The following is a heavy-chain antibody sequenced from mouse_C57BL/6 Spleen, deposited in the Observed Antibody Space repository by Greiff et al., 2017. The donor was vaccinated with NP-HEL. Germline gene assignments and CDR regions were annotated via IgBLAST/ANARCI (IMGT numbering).Heavy chain of an antibody. J-gene: IGHJ2*01. CDR3: AREDSSGYSYYFDY. CDR1: GYAFSSYW. D-gene: IGHD3-2*02. CDR2: IYPGDGDT. Sequence: VQLQQSGAELVKPGASVKISCKASGYAFSSYWMNWVKQRPGKGLEWIGQIYPGDGDTNYNGKFKGKATLTADKSSSTAYMQLSSLTSEDSAVYVCAREDSSGYSYYFDYWGQGTTLTVSS. V-gene: IGHV1-80*01.